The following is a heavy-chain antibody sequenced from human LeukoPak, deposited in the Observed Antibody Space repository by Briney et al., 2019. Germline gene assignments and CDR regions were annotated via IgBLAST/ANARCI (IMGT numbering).Heavy chain of an antibody. CDR2: IYYSGST. D-gene: IGHD1/OR15-1a*01. CDR1: GGSISSYY. J-gene: IGHJ4*02. CDR3: AKQEKRGHFDY. Sequence: PSETLSLTCTVSGGSISSYYWSWIRQPPGKGLEWIGYIYYSGSTNHNPSLKSRVTISVDTSKNQFSLKLSSVTAADTAAYYCAKQEKRGHFDYWGQGTLVTVSS. V-gene: IGHV4-59*01.